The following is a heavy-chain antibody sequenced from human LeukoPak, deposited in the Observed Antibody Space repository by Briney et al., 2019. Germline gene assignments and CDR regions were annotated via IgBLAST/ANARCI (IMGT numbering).Heavy chain of an antibody. Sequence: SGGSLRLSCTASGFTFSHYSMNWVRQAPGKGLEWVGRIKSKTDGGTTDYAAPVKGRFTISRDDSKNTLYLQMNSLKTEDTAVYYCSTTYYYDSSEGYWGQGTLVTVSS. CDR3: STTYYYDSSEGY. V-gene: IGHV3-15*07. CDR2: IKSKTDGGTT. CDR1: GFTFSHYS. J-gene: IGHJ4*02. D-gene: IGHD3-22*01.